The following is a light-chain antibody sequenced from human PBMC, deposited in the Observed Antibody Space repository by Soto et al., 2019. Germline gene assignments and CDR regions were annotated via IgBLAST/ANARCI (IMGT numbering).Light chain of an antibody. J-gene: IGLJ3*02. CDR1: SSNIGAGYG. V-gene: IGLV1-40*01. CDR3: QSYDSSLSGWV. CDR2: GNG. Sequence: QSVLTQPPPVSGAPGQRVTISCTGSSSNIGAGYGVHWYQQLPGTAPKLLIYGNGNRPSGVPDRFSGSKSGTSASLAITGLQAEDEADYYCQSYDSSLSGWVFGGGTKLTVL.